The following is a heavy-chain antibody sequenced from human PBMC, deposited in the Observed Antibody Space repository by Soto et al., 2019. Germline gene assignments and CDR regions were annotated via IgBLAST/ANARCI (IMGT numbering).Heavy chain of an antibody. V-gene: IGHV3-43*01. Sequence: GGSLRLSCAASGFRFDDYNIHWVRQAPGKGLEWVSLITWNGGNSYYADSVKGRFTISRDGTTESVSLQMTSLKREDTGLYFCARETLSYGSALDVWGQGTTVAVSS. CDR1: GFRFDDYN. J-gene: IGHJ6*02. CDR3: ARETLSYGSALDV. CDR2: ITWNGGNS. D-gene: IGHD3-16*01.